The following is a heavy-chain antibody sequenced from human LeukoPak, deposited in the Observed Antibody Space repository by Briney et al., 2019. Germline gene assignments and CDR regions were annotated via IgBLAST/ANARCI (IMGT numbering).Heavy chain of an antibody. CDR2: VSDSGSST. CDR3: VRDASGWYYFDY. V-gene: IGHV3-23*01. D-gene: IGHD6-19*01. J-gene: IGHJ4*02. Sequence: PGGSLRLSCAASGFTFSSYTMSWVRQAPGKGLEWVSAVSDSGSSTYYPDSVKGRFTISRDNSRNTLYLQMNSLRVEDTAVYHCVRDASGWYYFDYWGQGTLVTVSS. CDR1: GFTFSSYT.